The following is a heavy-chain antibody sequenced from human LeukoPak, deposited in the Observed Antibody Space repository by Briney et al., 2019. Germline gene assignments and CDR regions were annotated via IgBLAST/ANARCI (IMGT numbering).Heavy chain of an antibody. D-gene: IGHD1-1*01. J-gene: IGHJ3*02. Sequence: GGSLRLSCAASGFTFSSYSMNWVRQAPGKGLEWVSSISSSSSYIYYADSVKGRFTISRDNAKNSLYLQMNSLRAEDTAVYYCARGTTGTTADAFDIWGQGTMVNVSS. CDR2: ISSSSSYI. CDR3: ARGTTGTTADAFDI. V-gene: IGHV3-21*01. CDR1: GFTFSSYS.